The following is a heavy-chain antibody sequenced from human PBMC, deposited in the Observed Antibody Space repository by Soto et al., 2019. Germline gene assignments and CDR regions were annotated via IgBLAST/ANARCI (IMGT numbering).Heavy chain of an antibody. CDR2: IYWDDDK. J-gene: IGHJ3*01. D-gene: IGHD2-2*01. CDR1: GFSLSADGVG. V-gene: IGHV2-5*02. Sequence: QITLKESGPTLVKPTQPLTLTCTFSGFSLSADGVGVGWIRQPPGKALEWLALIYWDDDKRYRPSLKSRLTITKDTSKNQVVLTMTNMDPVNTATCYCAHAYGGTSWPNDAFDVWGEGTVVTVSS. CDR3: AHAYGGTSWPNDAFDV.